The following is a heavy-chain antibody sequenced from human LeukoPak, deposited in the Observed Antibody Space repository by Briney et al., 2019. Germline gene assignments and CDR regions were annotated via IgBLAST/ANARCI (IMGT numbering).Heavy chain of an antibody. CDR1: GFTFSSYA. D-gene: IGHD2-2*01. CDR2: ISSNGGST. V-gene: IGHV3-64*01. CDR3: AREDQGASWIYYFDY. J-gene: IGHJ4*02. Sequence: GGSLRLSCAASGFTFSSYAMHWVRQAPGKGLEYVSAISSNGGSTYYANSVKGRFTISRDNSKNTLYLQMGSLRAGDMAVYYCAREDQGASWIYYFDYWGQGTLVTVSS.